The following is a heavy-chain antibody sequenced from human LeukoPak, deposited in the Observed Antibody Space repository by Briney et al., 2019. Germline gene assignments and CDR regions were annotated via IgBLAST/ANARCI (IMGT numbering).Heavy chain of an antibody. V-gene: IGHV3-48*03. CDR2: IHSSGTVK. D-gene: IGHD5-12*01. CDR3: ARDYLCAFDI. CDR1: RFPFSIYE. J-gene: IGHJ3*02. Sequence: PGGSLRLSCVVSRFPFSIYEMNWVRQAPGKGLEWVSNIHSSGTVKYYSDSVKGRFSISRDNAKSSLYLQMNSLRVEDTAVYYCARDYLCAFDIWGQGTMVTVSS.